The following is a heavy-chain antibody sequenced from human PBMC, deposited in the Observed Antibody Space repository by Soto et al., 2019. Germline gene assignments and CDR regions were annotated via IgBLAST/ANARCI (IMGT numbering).Heavy chain of an antibody. CDR2: IKEDGSEE. D-gene: IGHD6-13*01. V-gene: IGHV3-7*01. Sequence: EWSRRLSFAASGVTFSKYWMSWVRQAPGKGLEWVANIKEDGSEEYYVDSVKGRFTISRDNAKNSLYLQMNSLRAEDTAVYYCARVAVKVADGNAWLDPWGQGTLVTVSS. CDR1: GVTFSKYW. J-gene: IGHJ5*02. CDR3: ARVAVKVADGNAWLDP.